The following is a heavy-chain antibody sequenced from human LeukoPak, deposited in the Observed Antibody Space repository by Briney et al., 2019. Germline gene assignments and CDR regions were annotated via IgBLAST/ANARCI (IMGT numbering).Heavy chain of an antibody. CDR2: ITGFGTDT. CDR1: GFTFKLSA. CDR3: ARDRGPYVAIGNNWLGP. J-gene: IGHJ5*02. D-gene: IGHD3-10*02. Sequence: GGSLRLSCEASGFTFKLSAMNWVRQAPGKGLEWVSSITGFGTDTYYADSVKGRFTVSRDNSKSTLYLQMNSLRAEDTAVYYCARDRGPYVAIGNNWLGPWGQGTLVTVSS. V-gene: IGHV3-23*01.